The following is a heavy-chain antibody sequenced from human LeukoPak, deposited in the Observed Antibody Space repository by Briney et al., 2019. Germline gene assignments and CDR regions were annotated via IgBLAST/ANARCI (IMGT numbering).Heavy chain of an antibody. V-gene: IGHV3-21*01. J-gene: IGHJ4*02. CDR2: ISSSSSYI. D-gene: IGHD6-19*01. CDR3: ARAPTFSGWFDY. CDR1: GFTFSSYN. Sequence: AGGSLRLSCAASGFTFSSYNMNWVRQAPGKGLEWVSSISSSSSYIYYADSVKGRFTISRDNAKNSLYLQMNSLRVEDTAVYYCARAPTFSGWFDYWGQGTLVTVSS.